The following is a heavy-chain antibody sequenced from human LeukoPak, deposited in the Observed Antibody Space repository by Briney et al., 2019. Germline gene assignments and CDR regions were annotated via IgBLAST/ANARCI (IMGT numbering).Heavy chain of an antibody. CDR2: ISYDGSNK. Sequence: PGRSLRLSCAASGFTFCSYAMHWVPEAPGKGLRWVAVISYDGSNKYYADSGKGRFTISRDNSKNTLYLQMNNLTAEDTAVYYCAREPVAVRGANDYCMDVWGQGTTVTVSS. V-gene: IGHV3-33*05. J-gene: IGHJ6*02. CDR1: GFTFCSYA. CDR3: AREPVAVRGANDYCMDV. D-gene: IGHD3-10*02.